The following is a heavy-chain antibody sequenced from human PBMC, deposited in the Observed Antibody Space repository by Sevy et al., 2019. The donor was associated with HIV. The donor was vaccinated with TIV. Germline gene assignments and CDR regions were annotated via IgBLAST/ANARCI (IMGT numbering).Heavy chain of an antibody. D-gene: IGHD6-6*01. J-gene: IGHJ6*03. CDR3: ARDQVYSSSPYHYYYYYMDV. Sequence: ASVKVSCKASGGTFSSYAISWVRQAPGQGLEWMGGIIPIFGTANDAQKFQGRVTITADKSTSTAYMELSSLRSEDTAVYYCARDQVYSSSPYHYYYYYMDVWGKGTTVTVSS. CDR1: GGTFSSYA. CDR2: IIPIFGTA. V-gene: IGHV1-69*06.